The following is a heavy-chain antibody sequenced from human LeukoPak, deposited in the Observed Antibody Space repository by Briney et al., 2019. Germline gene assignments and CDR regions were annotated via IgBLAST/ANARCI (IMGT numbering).Heavy chain of an antibody. CDR1: GFTVSSNY. V-gene: IGHV3-53*01. CDR3: AKDLGSSTTADP. Sequence: GGSLRLSCAASGFTVSSNYMSWVRQAPGKGLEWVSVIYSGGSTYYADSVKGRFTISRDNSKNTLYLQMNSLRAEDTAVYYCAKDLGSSTTADPWGQGTLVTVSS. J-gene: IGHJ5*02. D-gene: IGHD2-2*01. CDR2: IYSGGST.